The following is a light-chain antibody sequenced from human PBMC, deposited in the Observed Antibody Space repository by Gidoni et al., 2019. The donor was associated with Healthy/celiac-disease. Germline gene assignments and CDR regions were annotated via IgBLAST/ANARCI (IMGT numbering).Light chain of an antibody. V-gene: IGKV3-15*01. CDR1: QSVSSN. CDR3: QQYNNWPALT. J-gene: IGKJ4*01. Sequence: EIVMTQSPATLSVSPGERATLSCRASQSVSSNLAWYQQKPGQAPRLLIYGASTRATGIPASISGSGSGTEFTLTISSLQSEDFAVYYCQQYNNWPALTFGGXTKVEIK. CDR2: GAS.